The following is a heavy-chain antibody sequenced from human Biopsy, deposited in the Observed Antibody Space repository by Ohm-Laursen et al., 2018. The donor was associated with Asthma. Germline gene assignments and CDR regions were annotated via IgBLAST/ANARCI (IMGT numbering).Heavy chain of an antibody. CDR3: ARGDNSNLSHFHFDY. V-gene: IGHV3-7*03. CDR2: IKHDGSEK. CDR1: GFTFGDYW. Sequence: SLRLSCSASGFTFGDYWMSWVRQVPGKGLEWVANIKHDGSEKNHVDSLKGRFTISRDNARNTLYLQMHSLRAEDTAVYYCARGDNSNLSHFHFDYWGQGTLVTVSS. D-gene: IGHD2/OR15-2a*01. J-gene: IGHJ4*02.